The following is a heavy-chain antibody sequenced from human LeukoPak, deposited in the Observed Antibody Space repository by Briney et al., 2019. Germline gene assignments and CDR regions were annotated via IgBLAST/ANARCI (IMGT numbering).Heavy chain of an antibody. J-gene: IGHJ4*02. D-gene: IGHD3-22*01. CDR3: ARDNYYDSSGYYH. V-gene: IGHV4-34*01. Sequence: SETLSLTCAVYGGSFSGYCWSWIRQPPGKGLEWIGEINHSGSTNYNPSLKSRVTISVDTSKNQFSLKLSSVTAADTAVYYCARDNYYDSSGYYHWGQGTLVTVSS. CDR2: INHSGST. CDR1: GGSFSGYC.